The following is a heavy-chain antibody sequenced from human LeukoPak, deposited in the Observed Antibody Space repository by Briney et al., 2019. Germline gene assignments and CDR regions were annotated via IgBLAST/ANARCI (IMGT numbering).Heavy chain of an antibody. V-gene: IGHV1-2*02. Sequence: ASVKVSCKASGYTFTGYYMHWVRQAPGQGLEWMGWINPNSGGTNYAQKLQGRVTMTTDTSTSTAYMELRSLRSDDTAVYYCARDNTYCGGDCYLTYWGQGTLVTVSS. J-gene: IGHJ4*02. D-gene: IGHD2-21*02. CDR2: INPNSGGT. CDR1: GYTFTGYY. CDR3: ARDNTYCGGDCYLTY.